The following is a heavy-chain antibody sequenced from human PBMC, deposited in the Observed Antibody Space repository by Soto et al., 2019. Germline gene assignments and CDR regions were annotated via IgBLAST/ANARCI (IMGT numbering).Heavy chain of an antibody. V-gene: IGHV1-24*01. CDR2: FDPEDGET. Sequence: ASLKVSCKVSGYTLTELSMHWVRQAPGKGLEWMGGFDPEDGETIYAQKFQGRVTMTEDTSTDTAYMELSSLRSEDTAVYYCATAPLGDIVVVPAAIGAFDIWGQGTMVTVSS. J-gene: IGHJ3*02. D-gene: IGHD2-2*02. CDR3: ATAPLGDIVVVPAAIGAFDI. CDR1: GYTLTELS.